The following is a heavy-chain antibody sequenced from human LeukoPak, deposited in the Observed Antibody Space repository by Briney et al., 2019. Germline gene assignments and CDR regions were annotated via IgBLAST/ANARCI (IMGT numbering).Heavy chain of an antibody. CDR2: ISYDGSKK. CDR3: ARGSALVLRRGRRPYYFDY. CDR1: GFTFSRHP. D-gene: IGHD5-18*01. V-gene: IGHV3-30*04. Sequence: GGSLRLYCVASGFTFSRHPMHWVRQAPGKGLEWVAVISYDGSKKDYADSVKGRFTISRDNAKNSLYLQMNSLRAEDTAVYYCARGSALVLRRGRRPYYFDYWGQGTLVTVSS. J-gene: IGHJ4*02.